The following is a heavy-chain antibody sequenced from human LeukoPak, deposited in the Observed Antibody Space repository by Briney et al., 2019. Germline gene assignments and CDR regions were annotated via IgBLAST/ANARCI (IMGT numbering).Heavy chain of an antibody. D-gene: IGHD7-27*01. CDR3: AALGSNMEGTTDP. J-gene: IGHJ5*02. Sequence: ASVKVSCKASGYFFTGYQLHWVRQAPGQGLEWVGRIYTNNGVPNYAQKFPGRVTMTSERSIRTAYMERSRMTFEDTAVYVCAALGSNMEGTTDPWGNGPPAPVS. CDR2: IYTNNGVP. CDR1: GYFFTGYQ. V-gene: IGHV1-2*02.